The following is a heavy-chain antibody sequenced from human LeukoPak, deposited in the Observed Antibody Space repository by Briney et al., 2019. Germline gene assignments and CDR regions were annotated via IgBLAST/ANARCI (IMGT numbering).Heavy chain of an antibody. CDR1: GFTFSSYS. J-gene: IGHJ4*02. Sequence: GGSLRLSCAASGFTFSSYSMNWVRQAPGKGLEWVSSISSSSSYIYYADSVKGRFTISRDNAKNSLYLQMNSLRAEDTAVYYCARDSYSSGWGDYWGQGTLVTVSS. D-gene: IGHD6-19*01. CDR2: ISSSSSYI. V-gene: IGHV3-21*01. CDR3: ARDSYSSGWGDY.